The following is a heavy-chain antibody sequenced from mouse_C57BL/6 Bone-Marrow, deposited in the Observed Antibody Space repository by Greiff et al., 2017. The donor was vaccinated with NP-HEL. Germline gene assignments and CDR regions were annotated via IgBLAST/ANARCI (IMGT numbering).Heavy chain of an antibody. V-gene: IGHV1-50*01. CDR1: GYTFTSYW. Sequence: QVQLQQSGAELVKPGASVKLSCKASGYTFTSYWMQWVKQRPGQGLEWIGEIDPSDSYTNYNQKFKGKATLTVDTSSSTAYMQLSSLTSEDSAVYYCAERYYGSSHYFDYWGQGTTLTVSS. CDR2: IDPSDSYT. D-gene: IGHD1-1*01. J-gene: IGHJ2*01. CDR3: AERYYGSSHYFDY.